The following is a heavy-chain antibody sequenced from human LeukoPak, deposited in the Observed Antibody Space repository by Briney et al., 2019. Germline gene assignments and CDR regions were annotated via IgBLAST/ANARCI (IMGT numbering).Heavy chain of an antibody. J-gene: IGHJ4*02. V-gene: IGHV4-59*12. CDR3: ARGYLRGGTVDY. D-gene: IGHD3-16*01. Sequence: SETLSLTCTVSGGSISSYYWSWIRQPPGKGLEWIGYIYYSGSTNYNPSLKSRVTISVDTSKNQFSLKLSSVTAADTAVYYCARGYLRGGTVDYWGQGTLVTVSS. CDR2: IYYSGST. CDR1: GGSISSYY.